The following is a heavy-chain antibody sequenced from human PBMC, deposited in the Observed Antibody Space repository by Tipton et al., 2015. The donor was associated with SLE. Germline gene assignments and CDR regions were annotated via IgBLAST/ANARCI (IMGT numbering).Heavy chain of an antibody. Sequence: TLSLTCTVSGGSISSYYWSWIRQPAGKGLEWIGYIYTIGNTNYNPSLKSRVTISVDTSKNQFSLKLSSVTAADTAVYYCARDPGRWFDPWGQGTLVTVSS. CDR3: ARDPGRWFDP. CDR2: IYTIGNT. J-gene: IGHJ5*02. CDR1: GGSISSYY. V-gene: IGHV4-4*09.